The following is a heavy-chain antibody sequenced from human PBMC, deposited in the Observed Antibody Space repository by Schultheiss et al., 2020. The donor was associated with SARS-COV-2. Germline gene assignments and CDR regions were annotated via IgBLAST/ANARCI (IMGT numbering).Heavy chain of an antibody. CDR3: ARDGIGDSSGGRGWFDP. CDR1: GGSFSGYY. CDR2: INHSGST. Sequence: GSLRLSCAVYGGSFSGYYWSWIRQPPGKGLEWIGEINHSGSTNYNPSLKSRVTISVDTSKNQFSLKLSSVTAADTAVYYCARDGIGDSSGGRGWFDPWGQGTLVTVSS. D-gene: IGHD6-19*01. J-gene: IGHJ5*02. V-gene: IGHV4-34*01.